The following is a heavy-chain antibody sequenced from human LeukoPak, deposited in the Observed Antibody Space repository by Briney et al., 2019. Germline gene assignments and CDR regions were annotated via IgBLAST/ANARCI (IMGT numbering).Heavy chain of an antibody. V-gene: IGHV1-69*04. D-gene: IGHD1-26*01. CDR3: ARDKVGAPGPFDY. CDR1: GGTFSSYT. CDR2: IIPILGIA. J-gene: IGHJ4*02. Sequence: SVKVSCKASGGTFSSYTISWVRQAPGQGLEWMGRIIPILGIANYAQKFQGRVTITADKSTSTAYMELSSLRSEDAAVYYCARDKVGAPGPFDYWGQGTLVTVSS.